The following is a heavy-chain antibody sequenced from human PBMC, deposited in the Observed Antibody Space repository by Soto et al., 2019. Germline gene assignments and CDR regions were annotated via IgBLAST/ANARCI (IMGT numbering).Heavy chain of an antibody. CDR3: AGGGVRGVITRTRDYYGMHV. CDR1: GYSFTSYW. D-gene: IGHD3-10*01. Sequence: GESLKISWKGSGYSFTSYWIGWVRQMPGKGLEWMGIIYPGDSHTRYSPSFQGQVTISADMSISTAYLQWSSLKASDTAMYYCAGGGVRGVITRTRDYYGMHVWGQGTTVTVSS. CDR2: IYPGDSHT. J-gene: IGHJ6*02. V-gene: IGHV5-51*01.